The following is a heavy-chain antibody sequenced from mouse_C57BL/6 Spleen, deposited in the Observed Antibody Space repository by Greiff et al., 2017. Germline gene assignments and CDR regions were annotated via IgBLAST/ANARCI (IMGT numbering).Heavy chain of an antibody. J-gene: IGHJ4*01. CDR2: ISDGGSYT. CDR1: GFTFSSYA. V-gene: IGHV5-4*03. D-gene: IGHD4-1*01. Sequence: EVKLMESGGGLVKPGGSLKLSCAASGFTFSSYAMSWVRQTPEKRLEWVATISDGGSYTYYPDNVKGRFTISRDNAKNNLYLQMSHLKSEDTAMYYCARVTGTAYAMDYWGQGTSVTVSS. CDR3: ARVTGTAYAMDY.